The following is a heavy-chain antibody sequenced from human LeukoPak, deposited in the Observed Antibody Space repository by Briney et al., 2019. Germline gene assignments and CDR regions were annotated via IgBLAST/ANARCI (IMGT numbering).Heavy chain of an antibody. CDR3: ARGGEAMAIPMDY. D-gene: IGHD5-18*01. J-gene: IGHJ4*02. V-gene: IGHV4-38-2*01. CDR1: GYSISSGCY. Sequence: PSETLSLTCAVSGYSISSGCYWGWSRQPPGKGLEGIGSISHSGSTYYSPFRKNRATISVETSKNPFSLKLSSVTAADTAVYYCARGGEAMAIPMDYWGQGTLVTVSS. CDR2: ISHSGST.